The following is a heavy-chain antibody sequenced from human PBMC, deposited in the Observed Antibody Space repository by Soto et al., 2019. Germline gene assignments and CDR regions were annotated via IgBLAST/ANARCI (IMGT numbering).Heavy chain of an antibody. CDR2: IAFDGSQE. D-gene: IGHD2-21*02. CDR3: ATKVRVTNYLYYGMDV. J-gene: IGHJ6*02. V-gene: IGHV3-30*03. Sequence: QVQLVESGGGVVQPGRAVRLSCAASGFSFNTSGMHWVRQAPGKGLEWVAVIAFDGSQEFYGDSVRGRFTISRDNSKNTLFLQMKSLTPEDTAVYYSATKVRVTNYLYYGMDVWGQGTTVTVSS. CDR1: GFSFNTSG.